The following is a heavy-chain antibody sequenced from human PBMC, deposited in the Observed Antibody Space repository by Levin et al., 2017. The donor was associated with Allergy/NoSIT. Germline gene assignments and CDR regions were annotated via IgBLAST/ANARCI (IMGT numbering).Heavy chain of an antibody. CDR2: ISASGSPT. D-gene: IGHD3-10*01. CDR1: GFTFEIYG. CDR3: ARGLLDF. J-gene: IGHJ4*02. V-gene: IGHV3-48*04. Sequence: AGGSLRLSCSVSGFTFEIYGMNWVRQAPGKRLEWVSHISASGSPTYYADPVRGRFTISRDNAKQSLYLQMTSLRVEDTAVYYCARGLLDFWGQGALVTVSS.